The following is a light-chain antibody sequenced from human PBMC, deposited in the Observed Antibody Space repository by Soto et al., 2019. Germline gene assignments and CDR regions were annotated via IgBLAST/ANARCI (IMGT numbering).Light chain of an antibody. CDR1: SXDVGGYNY. Sequence: QSVLTQPRSVSGSPGQSVTISCTGTSXDVGGYNYVSWYQQHPGKAPKLMIYDVSKRPSGVPDRFSGSKSGTSASLAISGLRSDDEADYFCATWDDSLNGFYVFGTGTKVTVL. V-gene: IGLV2-11*01. J-gene: IGLJ1*01. CDR2: DVS. CDR3: ATWDDSLNGFYV.